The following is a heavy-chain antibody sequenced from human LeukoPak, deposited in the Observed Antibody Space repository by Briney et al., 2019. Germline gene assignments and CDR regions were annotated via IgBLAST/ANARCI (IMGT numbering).Heavy chain of an antibody. CDR2: INPSGGST. J-gene: IGHJ5*02. CDR3: ARAGLGGIVVVPAAEWSWFDP. V-gene: IGHV1-46*03. D-gene: IGHD2-2*01. Sequence: ASVKVSCKASGYTFTSYGISWVRQAPGQGLEWMGIINPSGGSTSYAQKFQGRVTMTRDTSTSTVYMELSSLRSEDTAVYYCARAGLGGIVVVPAAEWSWFDPWGQGTLVTVSS. CDR1: GYTFTSYG.